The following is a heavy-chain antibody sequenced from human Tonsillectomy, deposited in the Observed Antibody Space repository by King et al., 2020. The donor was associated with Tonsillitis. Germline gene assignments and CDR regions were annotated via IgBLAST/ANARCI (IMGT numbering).Heavy chain of an antibody. CDR1: GGSIRSSSYY. D-gene: IGHD2-15*01. V-gene: IGHV4-39*01. CDR3: ARHCIGLGYCSGGGCLNWFDP. CDR2: IYYSGTT. Sequence: QLQESGPGLVKPPETLSLTCTVSGGSIRSSSYYWGWIRQPPGKGLEWIGSIYYSGTTYYNPSLKSRVTISVDTSKNQFSLKLSSVTAADTAVYYCARHCIGLGYCSGGGCLNWFDPWGRGPLVTVSS. J-gene: IGHJ5*02.